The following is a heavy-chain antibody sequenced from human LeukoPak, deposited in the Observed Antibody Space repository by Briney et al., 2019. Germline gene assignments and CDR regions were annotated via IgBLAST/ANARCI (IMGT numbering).Heavy chain of an antibody. CDR2: IYSGGST. CDR3: ARDLRSMVRGVISRYYYYGMDV. CDR1: GFTVSSNY. Sequence: GGSLRLSCAASGFTVSSNYMSWVRQVPGRGLERVSVIYSGGSTYYAESVKGRFTISRDNSKNTLYLQMNSLRAEDTAVYYCARDLRSMVRGVISRYYYYGMDVWGQGTTVTVSS. D-gene: IGHD3-10*01. J-gene: IGHJ6*02. V-gene: IGHV3-66*01.